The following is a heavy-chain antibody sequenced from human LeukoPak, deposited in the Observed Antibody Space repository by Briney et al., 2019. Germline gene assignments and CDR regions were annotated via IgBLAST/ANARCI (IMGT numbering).Heavy chain of an antibody. D-gene: IGHD3-10*01. CDR3: AKELHGSGNYAFDY. CDR1: GFTFSSCA. V-gene: IGHV3-23*01. CDR2: VSVNGGTT. J-gene: IGHJ4*02. Sequence: GGSLRLSCAASGFTFSSCALSWVRQAPGKGLEWVSTVSVNGGTTYYADSVKGRFTISRDNSKNTLYLQMNSLRAEDTAVYFCAKELHGSGNYAFDYWGQGTRVTVSS.